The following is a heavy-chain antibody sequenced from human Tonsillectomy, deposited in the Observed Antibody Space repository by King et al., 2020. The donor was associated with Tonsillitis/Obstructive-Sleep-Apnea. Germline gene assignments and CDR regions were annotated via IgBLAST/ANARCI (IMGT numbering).Heavy chain of an antibody. CDR3: ERDSLGVIIPEYFDF. V-gene: IGHV1-18*01. Sequence: VQLVQSGAEVKKPGASVKVSCKASGYTFASYGIIWVRQAPGQGLEWMGWISAYNGNTHYAQKFQGRVTMTTETSTSTAYMDLRSLRSDDTAVYYCERDSLGVIIPEYFDFWGQGTLVTVSS. CDR2: ISAYNGNT. CDR1: GYTFASYG. D-gene: IGHD3-10*01. J-gene: IGHJ4*02.